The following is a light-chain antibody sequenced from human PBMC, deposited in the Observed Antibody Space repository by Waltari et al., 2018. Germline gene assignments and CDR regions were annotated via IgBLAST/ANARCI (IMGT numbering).Light chain of an antibody. CDR2: WAS. CDR3: QQYYSTPLT. J-gene: IGKJ4*01. Sequence: DIVMTQSPDSLAVSLGERSTINCKYSQSVLYSSNNKNYLAWYQQKPGQPPKLLIYWASTRASGVPDRFSGSGSGTDFTLTISSLQAEDVAVYYCQQYYSTPLTFGGGTKVEI. V-gene: IGKV4-1*01. CDR1: QSVLYSSNNKNY.